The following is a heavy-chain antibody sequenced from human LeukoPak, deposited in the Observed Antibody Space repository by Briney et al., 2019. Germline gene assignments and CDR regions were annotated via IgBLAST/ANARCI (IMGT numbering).Heavy chain of an antibody. CDR2: IYHSGST. CDR3: AREVRGVMDY. V-gene: IGHV4-38-2*02. J-gene: IGHJ4*02. Sequence: SETLSLTCTVSGYSISSGYYWGWIRQPPGKGLEWIGSIYHSGSTYYNPSLKSRVTMSVDTSKNQFSLKLSSVTAADTAVYYCAREVRGVMDYWGQGTLVTVSS. D-gene: IGHD3-10*01. CDR1: GYSISSGYY.